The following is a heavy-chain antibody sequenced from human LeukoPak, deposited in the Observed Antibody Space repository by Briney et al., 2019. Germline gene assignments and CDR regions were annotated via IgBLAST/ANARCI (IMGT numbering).Heavy chain of an antibody. CDR2: INHSGST. CDR3: ARKRGAVLRFLEWLSPGWFDP. D-gene: IGHD3-3*01. Sequence: SETLPLTCAVYGGSFSGYYWSWIRQPPGKGLEWIGEINHSGSTNYNPSLKSRVTISVDTSKNQFSLKLRSVTAADTAVYYCARKRGAVLRFLEWLSPGWFDPWGQGTLVTVSS. J-gene: IGHJ5*02. CDR1: GGSFSGYY. V-gene: IGHV4-34*01.